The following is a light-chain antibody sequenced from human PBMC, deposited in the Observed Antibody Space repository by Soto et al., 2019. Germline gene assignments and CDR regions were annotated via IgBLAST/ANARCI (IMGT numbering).Light chain of an antibody. J-gene: IGLJ2*01. V-gene: IGLV2-14*01. CDR2: EVS. CDR3: TSYTTSSIVA. CDR1: SRDVGGYNY. Sequence: QSALTQPASVSGSPGQSISISCTGTSRDVGGYNYVSWFQQHPGKAPRLMIYEVSNRPSGVSNRFSGSKFGNTASLTISGLQAEDEADYYCTSYTTSSIVAFGGGTKVTVL.